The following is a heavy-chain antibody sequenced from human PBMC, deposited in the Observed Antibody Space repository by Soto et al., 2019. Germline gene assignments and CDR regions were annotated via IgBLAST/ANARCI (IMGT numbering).Heavy chain of an antibody. V-gene: IGHV3-13*05. J-gene: IGHJ6*02. CDR2: ISAAGDP. CDR3: ARTDRDFYGLDV. Sequence: EVQLVESGGGLVQPGGSLRLSCEASGFTFRIYDMHWLRQGTGKGLEWVSGISAAGDPDYADSVEGRFTISRENAQNSFFLQMNSLRVGDTAVYYCARTDRDFYGLDVWGQGTTVIVSS. CDR1: GFTFRIYD.